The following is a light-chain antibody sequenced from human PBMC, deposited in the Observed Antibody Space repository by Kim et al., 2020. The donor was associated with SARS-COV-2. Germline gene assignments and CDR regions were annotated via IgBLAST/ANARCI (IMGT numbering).Light chain of an antibody. CDR3: QVWDSSSDHVV. V-gene: IGLV3-21*04. J-gene: IGLJ2*01. CDR2: YDS. CDR1: NIGSKS. Sequence: PVKTARITCVGNNIGSKSVLWYQQKTGQAPVLVIYYDSDRPSGIPERFSGSNSENTPTLTISRVEAGDEADYYCQVWDSSSDHVVFGGGTQLTVL.